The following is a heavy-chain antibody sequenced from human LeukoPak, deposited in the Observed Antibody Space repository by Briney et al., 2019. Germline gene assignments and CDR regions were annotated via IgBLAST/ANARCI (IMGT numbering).Heavy chain of an antibody. CDR2: TYYRSKWYN. V-gene: IGHV6-1*01. D-gene: IGHD1-26*01. J-gene: IGHJ4*02. CDR3: AREREHSFDY. Sequence: SQTLSLTCAISGDSVSSSSVAWNWIRQTPSRGLEWLGRTYYRSKWYNDYAVSVKSRITINADTSKNQFSLQLNSVSPEDTAVYYCAREREHSFDYWGQGTLVTVSS. CDR1: GDSVSSSSVA.